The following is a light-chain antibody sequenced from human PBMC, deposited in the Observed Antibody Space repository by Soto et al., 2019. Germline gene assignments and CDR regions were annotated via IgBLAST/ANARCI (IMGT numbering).Light chain of an antibody. V-gene: IGKV1-39*01. Sequence: DIQMTQSPSSLSASVGDRVTITCRASQSISNFLNWYQQKPGKAPKLLIYAESSLQSGVPARFSGSESGTDFTLTISSLQPEDFATYYCQQSYSTPLTFGGGTKVEIK. J-gene: IGKJ4*01. CDR1: QSISNF. CDR3: QQSYSTPLT. CDR2: AES.